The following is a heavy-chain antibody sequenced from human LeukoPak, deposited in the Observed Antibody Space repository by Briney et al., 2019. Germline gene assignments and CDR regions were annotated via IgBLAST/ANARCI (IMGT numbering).Heavy chain of an antibody. Sequence: GESLKISCKSSGYSFTSYWIGWVRQMPGKGLEWMGIIYPGDSDTRYSPSFQGQVTISADKSISTAYLQWSSLKASDTAMYYCARQPSTVTTIRSGLDYWGQGTLVTVSS. V-gene: IGHV5-51*01. D-gene: IGHD4-17*01. CDR2: IYPGDSDT. CDR3: ARQPSTVTTIRSGLDY. J-gene: IGHJ4*02. CDR1: GYSFTSYW.